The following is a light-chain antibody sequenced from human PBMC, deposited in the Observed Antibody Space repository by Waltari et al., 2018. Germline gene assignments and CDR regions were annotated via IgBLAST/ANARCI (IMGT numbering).Light chain of an antibody. J-gene: IGKJ4*01. V-gene: IGKV2-30*02. CDR3: MQGTHFPPT. CDR2: KVS. CDR1: QSLLHSNGNTY. Sequence: DVVMTQSPLSLPITPGQPASMTCRSSQSLLHSNGNTYLSWFLQKPGQPPRHLIYKVSNRDSGVPDRFSGSGAGTDFTLKISRVEAEDVGVYYCMQGTHFPPTFGGGIKVEIK.